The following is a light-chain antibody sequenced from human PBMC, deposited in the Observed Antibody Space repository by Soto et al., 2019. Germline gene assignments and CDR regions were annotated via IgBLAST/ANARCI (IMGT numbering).Light chain of an antibody. CDR3: QQLNTYPLT. J-gene: IGKJ4*01. CDR1: HGINSY. CDR2: AAS. Sequence: DIHLTLSPSFLSASIGDRVTTTCRASHGINSYLAWYQQKPGKAPKLLIFAASTLQSGVPSRFSGSGSGPGFTLTISSLQPEDFATYYCQQLNTYPLTFGGGTKVDI. V-gene: IGKV1-9*01.